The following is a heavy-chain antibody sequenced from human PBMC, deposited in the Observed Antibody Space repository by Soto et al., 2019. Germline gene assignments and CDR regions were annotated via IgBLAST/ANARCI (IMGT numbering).Heavy chain of an antibody. CDR3: ARGPRLRGMDV. Sequence: QVQLVESGGGVVQPGRSLRLSCAASGFTFSSYGMHWVRQAPGKGLEWVAVIWYDGSNKYYADSVKGRFTISRDNSKNTLYLQMNSLRAEDTAVYYCARGPRLRGMDVWGQGTTVTVSS. J-gene: IGHJ6*02. D-gene: IGHD6-6*01. CDR1: GFTFSSYG. V-gene: IGHV3-33*01. CDR2: IWYDGSNK.